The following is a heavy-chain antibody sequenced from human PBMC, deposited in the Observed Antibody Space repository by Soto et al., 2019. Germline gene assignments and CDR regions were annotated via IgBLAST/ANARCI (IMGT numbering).Heavy chain of an antibody. V-gene: IGHV3-23*01. CDR1: GFTFSSYA. J-gene: IGHJ4*02. Sequence: GGSLRLSYASSGFTFSSYAMSLVRQAPGKGLEWVSAISGSGGSTYYADSVKGRFTISRDNSKNTLYLQMNSLRAEDTAVYYCAKDRPYSYDSSGYYFDYWGQGTLVTVSS. D-gene: IGHD3-22*01. CDR3: AKDRPYSYDSSGYYFDY. CDR2: ISGSGGST.